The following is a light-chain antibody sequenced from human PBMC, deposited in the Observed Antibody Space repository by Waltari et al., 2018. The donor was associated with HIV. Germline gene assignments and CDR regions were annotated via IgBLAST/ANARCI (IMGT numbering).Light chain of an antibody. J-gene: IGLJ2*01. CDR1: SSDVGGYSY. CDR2: DVS. Sequence: QSALTQPRSVSGSPGQSVTISCTGTSSDVGGYSYVTWYQQHPNKAPIFIIYDVSKRPSGVPDRFSGSKSGNTASLTISGLQTEDEADYYCCSYAGSYTLVFGEGTKLTV. CDR3: CSYAGSYTLV. V-gene: IGLV2-11*01.